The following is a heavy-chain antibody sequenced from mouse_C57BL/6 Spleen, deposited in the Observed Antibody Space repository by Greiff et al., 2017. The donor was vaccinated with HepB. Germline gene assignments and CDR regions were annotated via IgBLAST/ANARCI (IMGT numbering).Heavy chain of an antibody. D-gene: IGHD1-1*01. V-gene: IGHV14-4*01. CDR1: GFNIKDDY. CDR3: TSKYCSSSSFDC. J-gene: IGHJ2*01. Sequence: VQLQQSGAELVRPGASVKLSCTASGFNIKDDYMHWVKQRPEQGLEWIGWIDPENGDTEYASKFQGKATITADTSSNTAYLQLSSLTSEDTAVYYCTSKYCSSSSFDCGGQGTTLTVSS. CDR2: IDPENGDT.